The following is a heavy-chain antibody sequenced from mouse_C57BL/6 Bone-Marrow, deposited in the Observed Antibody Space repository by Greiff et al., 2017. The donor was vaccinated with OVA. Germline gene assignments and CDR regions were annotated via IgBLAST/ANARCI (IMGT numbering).Heavy chain of an antibody. CDR1: GFTFSSYT. D-gene: IGHD2-5*01. CDR3: ARRGPYYSNSYAMDY. Sequence: EVKLQESGGGLVKPGGSLKLSCAASGFTFSSYTMSWVRQTPEKRLEWVATISGGGGNNYYPDSVKGRFTISRDNAKNTLYLQMSSLRSEDTALYYCARRGPYYSNSYAMDYWGQGTSVTVSS. V-gene: IGHV5-9*01. CDR2: ISGGGGNN. J-gene: IGHJ4*01.